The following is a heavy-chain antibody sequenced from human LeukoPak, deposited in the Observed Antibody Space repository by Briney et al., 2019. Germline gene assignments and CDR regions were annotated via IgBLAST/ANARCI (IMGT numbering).Heavy chain of an antibody. J-gene: IGHJ4*02. CDR1: VVTSSNYA. V-gene: IGHV3-23*01. Sequence: GGSLRLSCVASVVTSSNYAMSGVRQAPGEGLECVSAVSGRDDSTYYADSVKGRFTISGDTSKNTLYLQMNTLRAEDTAVYYCAKWGDSDILAGYYDSDYWGQGTLVTVSS. D-gene: IGHD3-9*01. CDR2: VSGRDDST. CDR3: AKWGDSDILAGYYDSDY.